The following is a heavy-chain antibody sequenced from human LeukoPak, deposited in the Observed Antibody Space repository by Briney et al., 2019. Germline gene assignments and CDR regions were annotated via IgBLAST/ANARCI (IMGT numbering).Heavy chain of an antibody. CDR1: GFSVRTTY. CDR2: ITFSGSSI. D-gene: IGHD3-10*01. J-gene: IGHJ6*03. V-gene: IGHV3-11*04. Sequence: GGSLRLSCAASGFSVRTTYMSWVRQAPGKGLEWVSYITFSGSSIYYADSVKGRFTISRDNAKNSLYLQMNSLRAEDTAVYYCARGGLYDDVYRYYYYMDVWGKGTTVTISS. CDR3: ARGGLYDDVYRYYYYMDV.